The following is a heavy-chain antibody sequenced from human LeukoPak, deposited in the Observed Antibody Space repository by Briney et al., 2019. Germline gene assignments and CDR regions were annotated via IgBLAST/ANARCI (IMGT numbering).Heavy chain of an antibody. CDR1: GFTFSSYS. V-gene: IGHV3-21*01. J-gene: IGHJ4*02. CDR2: ISSSSGYI. Sequence: GGSLRLPCAASGFTFSSYSMNWVRPAPGKGLEWVSSISSSSGYIYYADSVKGRFTISRDNAKNSLYLQMNSLRAEDTAVYYCARSPDYGGNSVDYWGQGTLVTVSS. CDR3: ARSPDYGGNSVDY. D-gene: IGHD4-23*01.